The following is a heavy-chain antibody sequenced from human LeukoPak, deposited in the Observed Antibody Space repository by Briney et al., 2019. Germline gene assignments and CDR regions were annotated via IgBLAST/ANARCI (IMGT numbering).Heavy chain of an antibody. V-gene: IGHV1-2*02. CDR2: INPNSGGT. D-gene: IGHD6-6*01. CDR1: GGTFSSYA. Sequence: ASVKVSCKASGGTFSSYAISWVRQAPGQGLEWMGWINPNSGGTNYAQKFQGGVTMTRDTSISTAYMELSRLRSDDTAVYYCAREDSSSSPYYFDYWGQGTLVTVSS. CDR3: AREDSSSSPYYFDY. J-gene: IGHJ4*02.